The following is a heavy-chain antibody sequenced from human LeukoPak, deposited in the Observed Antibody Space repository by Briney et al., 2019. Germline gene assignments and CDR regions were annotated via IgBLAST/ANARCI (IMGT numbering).Heavy chain of an antibody. CDR1: GFTFSDYY. CDR3: VREAVRGDTATVKRAMGY. CDR2: ISSSGGAI. V-gene: IGHV3-11*01. J-gene: IGHJ4*02. D-gene: IGHD5-18*01. Sequence: GGSLRLSCAASGFTFSDYYMSWIRHAPVKGLEWISYISSSGGAIYYADSVKGRFTISRDNAKNSLYLQMNSLRAEDTAVYYCVREAVRGDTATVKRAMGYWGQGTLVTVSS.